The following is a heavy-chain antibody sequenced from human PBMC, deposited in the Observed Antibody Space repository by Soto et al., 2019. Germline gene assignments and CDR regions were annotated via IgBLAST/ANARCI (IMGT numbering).Heavy chain of an antibody. CDR1: GGSITTYY. CDR2: IYSGGST. CDR3: ARGQGGFGEFSLDY. D-gene: IGHD3-10*01. V-gene: IGHV4-4*07. Sequence: LETLSLTCTVSGGSITTYYWSWIRQPAGKGLEWIGRIYSGGSTNYNPSLRSRVTVSVDMSKNQFSLKLSSVTAADTAVYYCARGQGGFGEFSLDYWGQGTLVTVSS. J-gene: IGHJ4*02.